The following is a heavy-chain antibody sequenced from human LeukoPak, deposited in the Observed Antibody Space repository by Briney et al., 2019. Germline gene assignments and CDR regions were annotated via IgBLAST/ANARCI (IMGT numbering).Heavy chain of an antibody. J-gene: IGHJ4*02. CDR3: ARGMDYYDSSGYYYPFDY. V-gene: IGHV3-7*01. CDR1: GFTFSSYW. D-gene: IGHD3-22*01. CDR2: IKQDGSEK. Sequence: PGGSLRLSCAASGFTFSSYWMSWVRQAPGKGLEWVANIKQDGSEKYYVDSVKGRFTISRDNAKNSLYLQMNSLRAEDTAVYYCARGMDYYDSSGYYYPFDYWGQGTLVTVSS.